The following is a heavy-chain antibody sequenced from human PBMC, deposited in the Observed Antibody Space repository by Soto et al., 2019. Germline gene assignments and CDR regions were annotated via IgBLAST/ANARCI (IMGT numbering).Heavy chain of an antibody. CDR2: IIPALGTA. J-gene: IGHJ2*01. CDR3: ARPDFGDYWYFDL. Sequence: QDQLVQSGAEVKKPGSSVKVSCKASGGTFSSHTFSWVRQAPGQGLEWMGRIIPALGTATYAQKFQGRVTITADESATPVYMELNSLRSEDTAVYYCARPDFGDYWYFDLWGXGTLVTVSS. V-gene: IGHV1-69*08. CDR1: GGTFSSHT. D-gene: IGHD4-17*01.